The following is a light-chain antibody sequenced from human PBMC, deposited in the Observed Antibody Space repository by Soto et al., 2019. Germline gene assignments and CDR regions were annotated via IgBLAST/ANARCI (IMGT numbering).Light chain of an antibody. V-gene: IGKV3-11*01. J-gene: IGKJ2*01. CDR3: QQRRNWLYT. Sequence: EIVLTQSPATLSLSPGERATLSCRACQSVSSYLAWYQQKPGQAPRLLIYDASNRATGIPARFSGSGSGTDFTLTISSLEPEDFAVYYCQQRRNWLYTFGQGTKLEIK. CDR1: QSVSSY. CDR2: DAS.